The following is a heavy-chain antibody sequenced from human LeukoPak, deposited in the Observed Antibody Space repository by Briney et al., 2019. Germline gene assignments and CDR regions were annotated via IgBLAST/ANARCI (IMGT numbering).Heavy chain of an antibody. V-gene: IGHV3-53*01. D-gene: IGHD6-13*01. J-gene: IGHJ2*01. Sequence: PGGSLRLSCAASGFTVSSNYMSWVRQAPGKGLEWVSVIYSGGATYYADSVKGRFIISRDNSKNTLYLQMNSLRAEDTAVYYGARAPGSSWAARYFDLWGRGTLVIVSS. CDR2: IYSGGAT. CDR1: GFTVSSNY. CDR3: ARAPGSSWAARYFDL.